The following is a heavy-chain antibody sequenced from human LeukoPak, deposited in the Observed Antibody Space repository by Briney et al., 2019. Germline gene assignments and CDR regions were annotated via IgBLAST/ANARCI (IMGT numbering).Heavy chain of an antibody. J-gene: IGHJ4*02. Sequence: GGSLRLSCAASVFTFSSYAMSWVRQAPGKGLELVSAISGSGGSTYYADSVKGRFTISRDNSKNTLYLQMNSLRAEDTAVYYCAKCGSSSWYISGFGYFDYWGQGTLVTVSS. CDR2: ISGSGGST. CDR1: VFTFSSYA. V-gene: IGHV3-23*01. CDR3: AKCGSSSWYISGFGYFDY. D-gene: IGHD6-13*01.